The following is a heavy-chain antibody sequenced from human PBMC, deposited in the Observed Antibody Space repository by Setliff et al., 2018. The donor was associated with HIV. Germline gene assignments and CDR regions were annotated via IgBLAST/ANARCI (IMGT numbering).Heavy chain of an antibody. D-gene: IGHD5-12*01. CDR1: GGTFSSYT. J-gene: IGHJ4*02. Sequence: SVKVSCKASGGTFSSYTISWVRQAPGQGLEWMGRIIPILGIANYAQKFQGRVTITADKSTSTAYMELSSLRSEDTAVYYCARDSVSRDGYKDLDYWGQGTLVTSPQ. CDR3: ARDSVSRDGYKDLDY. V-gene: IGHV1-69*04. CDR2: IIPILGIA.